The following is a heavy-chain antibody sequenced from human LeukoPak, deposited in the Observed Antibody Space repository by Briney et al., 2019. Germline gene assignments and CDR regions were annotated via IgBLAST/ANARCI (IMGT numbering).Heavy chain of an antibody. Sequence: GGSLRLSCTASGFTFNYYSMNWVRQAPGKGLEWGSYIKSSSTTIYYADSVKGRFTISRDNAKNSLFLQMNSLRAEDTAVYYCASSQYYDFWSGPHTDAFDIWGQGTMVTVSS. CDR3: ASSQYYDFWSGPHTDAFDI. CDR1: GFTFNYYS. V-gene: IGHV3-48*04. D-gene: IGHD3-3*01. J-gene: IGHJ3*02. CDR2: IKSSSTTI.